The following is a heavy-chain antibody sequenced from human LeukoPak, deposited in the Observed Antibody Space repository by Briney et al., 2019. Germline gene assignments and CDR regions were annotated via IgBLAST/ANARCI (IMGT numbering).Heavy chain of an antibody. CDR3: ARARGVAAPFDY. CDR2: VQSDGSSA. CDR1: GFTFSSYG. V-gene: IGHV3-74*01. Sequence: GGSLRLSCAASGFTFSSYGMHWVRQAPGKGLVWVSRVQSDGSSADYADAVKGRFTISRDNAKNALYLQVNSLRAEDTAVYYCARARGVAAPFDYWGQGTLVTVSS. J-gene: IGHJ4*02. D-gene: IGHD3-10*01.